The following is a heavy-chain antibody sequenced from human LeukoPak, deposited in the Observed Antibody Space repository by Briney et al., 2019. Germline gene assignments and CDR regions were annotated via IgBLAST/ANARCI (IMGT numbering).Heavy chain of an antibody. Sequence: EASVKVSCKASGYTFTSYAIHWVRQAPGQRLEWMGWINAGNGNRKYSQKFQDRVTITREPSATTAYMELNSLTSEDTAVYYCARVSDDSGWNFDYWGQGTLVTVSS. J-gene: IGHJ4*02. CDR2: INAGNGNR. CDR1: GYTFTSYA. D-gene: IGHD6-19*01. V-gene: IGHV1-3*01. CDR3: ARVSDDSGWNFDY.